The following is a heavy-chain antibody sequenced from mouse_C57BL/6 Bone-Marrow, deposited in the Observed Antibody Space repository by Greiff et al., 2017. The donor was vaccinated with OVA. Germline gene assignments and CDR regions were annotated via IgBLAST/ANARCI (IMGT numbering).Heavy chain of an antibody. CDR3: ASDYYGSSPYWYVGV. J-gene: IGHJ1*03. CDR1: GFTFTDYY. V-gene: IGHV7-3*01. Sequence: EVKLVESGGGLVQPGGSLSLSCAASGFTFTDYYMSWVRQPQGKALEWLGFIRNKDNGYTTEYSASVQGRFTISRENSQSILYLQVNALRAEDSATYYCASDYYGSSPYWYVGVWGTRTTVTFSS. D-gene: IGHD1-1*01. CDR2: IRNKDNGYTT.